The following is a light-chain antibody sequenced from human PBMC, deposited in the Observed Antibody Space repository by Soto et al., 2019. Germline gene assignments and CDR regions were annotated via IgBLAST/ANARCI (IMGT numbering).Light chain of an antibody. CDR2: GNS. Sequence: QSVLTQPPSVSGAPGQRVTISCTGSISNIGAGYDVHWYQQLPGTVPKVLIYGNSNRPSGVPDRFSGSKSGTSASLAITGLQAEDEADYYCQSYDISRSGFHVFGTGTKLTVL. J-gene: IGLJ1*01. CDR1: ISNIGAGYD. CDR3: QSYDISRSGFHV. V-gene: IGLV1-40*01.